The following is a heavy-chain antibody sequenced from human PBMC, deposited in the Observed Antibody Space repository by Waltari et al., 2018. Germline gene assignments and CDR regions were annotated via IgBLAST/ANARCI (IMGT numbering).Heavy chain of an antibody. CDR2: IIPIFATA. D-gene: IGHD1-26*01. J-gene: IGHJ4*02. CDR1: GGTFSSYA. V-gene: IGHV1-69*05. CDR3: ARGLDSGSYLLGY. Sequence: QVQLVQSGAEVKKPGSSVKVSCKASGGTFSSYAISWVRQAPGQGLEWMGGIIPIFATANDAQKVQGRVTMTTDESTSTADMELSSLRSEDTAVYYCARGLDSGSYLLGYWGQGTLVTVSS.